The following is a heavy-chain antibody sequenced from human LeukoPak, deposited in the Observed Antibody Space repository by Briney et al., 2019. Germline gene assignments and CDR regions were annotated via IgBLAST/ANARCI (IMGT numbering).Heavy chain of an antibody. CDR1: GVTLRSYG. J-gene: IGHJ3*02. CDR3: ATPEGAFDI. Sequence: GGSLRLSCAASGVTLRSYGMHWVRQAPGKGLEWVAVIWYDGSNKYYADSVKGRFTISRDNSKNTLYLQMNSLRAEDTAVYYCATPEGAFDIWGQGTMVTVSS. CDR2: IWYDGSNK. V-gene: IGHV3-33*01. D-gene: IGHD1-14*01.